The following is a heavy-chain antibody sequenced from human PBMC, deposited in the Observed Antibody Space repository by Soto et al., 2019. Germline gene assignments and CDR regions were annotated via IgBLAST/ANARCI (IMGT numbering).Heavy chain of an antibody. D-gene: IGHD3-10*01. CDR1: GFFFSNYW. Sequence: PGGSLRLSCAASGFFFSNYWMHWVRQAPGKGLVWVSRIDVDGTGANYADSVKGRFTISRDNAKNTLYLEMNSLRAEDTAVYYCASDLFGSGSFAYYYGMDVWGQGTTVTVSS. CDR2: IDVDGTGA. J-gene: IGHJ6*02. CDR3: ASDLFGSGSFAYYYGMDV. V-gene: IGHV3-74*01.